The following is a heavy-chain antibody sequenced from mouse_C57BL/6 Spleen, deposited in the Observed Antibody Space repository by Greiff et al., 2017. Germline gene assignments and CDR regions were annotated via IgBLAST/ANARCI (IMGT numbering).Heavy chain of an antibody. J-gene: IGHJ2*01. CDR3: ARRGFYDCCSYYFAY. V-gene: IGHV5-12*01. CDR2: ISNGGGST. Sequence: EVQLVESGGGLVQPGGSLKLSCAASGFTFSDYYMYWVRQTPEKRLEWVAYISNGGGSTYYPDTVKGRFTISRDDAKNTLYLQMSRLKSEDTAMYDGARRGFYDCCSYYFAYWGQGTTLTVSS. CDR1: GFTFSDYY. D-gene: IGHD2-3*01.